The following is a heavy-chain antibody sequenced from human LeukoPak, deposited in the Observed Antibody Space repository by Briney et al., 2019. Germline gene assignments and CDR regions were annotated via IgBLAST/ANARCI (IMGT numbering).Heavy chain of an antibody. CDR1: GFTFSRYD. D-gene: IGHD5-18*01. CDR3: AKEISVQIQLWLRLTSGDAFDI. Sequence: PGGSLRLSCAASGFTFSRYDMSWVRQPAGKGLEWVSAISVSGGSKYYADSVKGRFTFFRNNYKNTLYPQMNSLRAEDTAVYYCAKEISVQIQLWLRLTSGDAFDIWGQGTMVTVSS. J-gene: IGHJ3*02. CDR2: ISVSGGSK. V-gene: IGHV3-23*01.